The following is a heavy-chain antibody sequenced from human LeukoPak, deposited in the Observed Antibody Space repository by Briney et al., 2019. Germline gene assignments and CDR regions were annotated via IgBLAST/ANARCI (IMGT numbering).Heavy chain of an antibody. CDR1: GFTFSTYS. V-gene: IGHV3-21*01. D-gene: IGHD5-18*01. J-gene: IGHJ4*02. CDR2: ISTSSSCI. Sequence: GGSLRLSCAASGFTFSTYSMNWVRQAPGKGLEWVSSISTSSSCIYYADSLKGRFTISRDNAKNSLYLQMSSLRVEDTAVYYCARRATTERGHSYGLDYWGQGTLVTVSS. CDR3: ARRATTERGHSYGLDY.